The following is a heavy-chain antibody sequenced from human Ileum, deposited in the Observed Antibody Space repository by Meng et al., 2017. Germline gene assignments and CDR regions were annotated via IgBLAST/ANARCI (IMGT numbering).Heavy chain of an antibody. D-gene: IGHD3-9*01. CDR2: IYYSGNT. CDR3: ARHRYSDGSTFFGY. V-gene: IGHV4-59*08. J-gene: IGHJ4*02. Sequence: QVQLQEAGPGRVKPSETLSRTGTVSGGSISSYYWSWIRQPPGKGLEWIGRIYYSGNTHYSPSLTSRVTLSVDTSKKQFSLKLNSVTAADTAVYYCARHRYSDGSTFFGYWGQGTLVTVSS. CDR1: GGSISSYY.